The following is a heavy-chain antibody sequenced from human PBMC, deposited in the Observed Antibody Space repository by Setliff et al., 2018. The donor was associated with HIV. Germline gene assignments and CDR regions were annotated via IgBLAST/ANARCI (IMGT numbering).Heavy chain of an antibody. V-gene: IGHV1-2*02. D-gene: IGHD2-21*01. CDR3: ATGIPSDLDY. CDR2: INPETGDP. Sequence: ASVKVSCKTSGYRFIGHYLHWVRLAPGQGPEWVGWINPETGDPSYAQKFRGRVLMTRDTSITTAFLHVAKLTSDDTAIYYCATGIPSDLDYWGQGTLVTV. J-gene: IGHJ4*01. CDR1: GYRFIGHY.